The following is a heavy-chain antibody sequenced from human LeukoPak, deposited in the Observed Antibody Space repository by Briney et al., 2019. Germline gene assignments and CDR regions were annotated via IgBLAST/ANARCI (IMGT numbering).Heavy chain of an antibody. Sequence: GASVKVSCKASGYTLTDFYMLWVRQAPGQGLERMGWINPNSGGTDYAQKFQGRVTMTRDTSTSTAYMELSRLRSDDTAVYHCARGHGSYYYYMDVWGKGTTVTVSS. CDR1: GYTLTDFY. D-gene: IGHD3-10*01. CDR2: INPNSGGT. CDR3: ARGHGSYYYYMDV. V-gene: IGHV1-2*02. J-gene: IGHJ6*03.